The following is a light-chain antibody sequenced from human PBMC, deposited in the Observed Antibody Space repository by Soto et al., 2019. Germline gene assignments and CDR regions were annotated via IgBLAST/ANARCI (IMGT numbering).Light chain of an antibody. CDR1: QPISSY. V-gene: IGKV1-39*01. J-gene: IGKJ5*01. CDR3: QQTYSRPVT. CDR2: FIS. Sequence: DIEMTQSPSALSASVVDKVTITFRASQPISSYLNWYQHKPGEAPRLLIYFISRLQSGAPSRFSGSGSGKDFTLTIDSPQPEDTATYYCQQTYSRPVTFGQGTRLEIK.